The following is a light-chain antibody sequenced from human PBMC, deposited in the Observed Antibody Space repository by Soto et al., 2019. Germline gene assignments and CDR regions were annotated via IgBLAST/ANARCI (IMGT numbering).Light chain of an antibody. Sequence: EIVLTQSPGTLSLSPGERATLSCRASQSVSSSYLAWYQQKPGQAPRLLIYGASSRATGIPDRFSGSGSGTDFTLTISRLEPEDFAVYYCQQYGSSPQWTFGQGTKEEIQ. CDR3: QQYGSSPQWT. J-gene: IGKJ1*01. CDR1: QSVSSSY. V-gene: IGKV3-20*01. CDR2: GAS.